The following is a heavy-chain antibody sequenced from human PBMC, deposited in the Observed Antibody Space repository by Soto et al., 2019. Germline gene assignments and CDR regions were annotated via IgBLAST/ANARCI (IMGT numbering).Heavy chain of an antibody. D-gene: IGHD2-15*01. Sequence: QVQLVQSGAEVKKPGSSVKVSCKASGGTFSSYAISWVRQAPGQGLEWMGGIIPIFGTANYAQKFQGRVTITSDESTSTDYMELSSLRSEDTAVYYCALVDCSGGSCPEGYYYGMDVWGQGTTVTVSS. V-gene: IGHV1-69*01. CDR1: GGTFSSYA. J-gene: IGHJ6*02. CDR3: ALVDCSGGSCPEGYYYGMDV. CDR2: IIPIFGTA.